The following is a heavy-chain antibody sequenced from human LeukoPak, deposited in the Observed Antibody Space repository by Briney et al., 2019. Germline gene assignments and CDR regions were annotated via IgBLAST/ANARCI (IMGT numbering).Heavy chain of an antibody. CDR2: INPSGGST. CDR1: GYTFTSYY. Sequence: ASVKVSCKASGYTFTSYYMHWVRQAPGQGLEWMGIINPSGGSTSYAQKFQGRVTMTRDTFTSTVYMELSSLRSEDTAVYYCARDERNSSRTSPFDPWGQGTLVTVSS. CDR3: ARDERNSSRTSPFDP. D-gene: IGHD6-13*01. V-gene: IGHV1-46*01. J-gene: IGHJ5*02.